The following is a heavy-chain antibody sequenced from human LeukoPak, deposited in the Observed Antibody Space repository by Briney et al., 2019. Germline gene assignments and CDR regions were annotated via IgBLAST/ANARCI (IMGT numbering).Heavy chain of an antibody. J-gene: IGHJ6*03. CDR1: GYTFTGYY. D-gene: IGHD2/OR15-2a*01. V-gene: IGHV1-2*02. Sequence: ASVKVSCKASGYTFTGYYMHWVRQAPGQGLEWMGWINPNSGGTNYAQKFQGRVTMTWDTSIRTAYMELSRLRSDDTAVYYCARAILSPVKYYCMDVWGKGTTVTISS. CDR2: INPNSGGT. CDR3: ARAILSPVKYYCMDV.